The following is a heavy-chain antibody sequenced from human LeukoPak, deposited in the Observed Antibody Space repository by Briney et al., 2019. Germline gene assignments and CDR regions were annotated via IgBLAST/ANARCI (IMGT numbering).Heavy chain of an antibody. CDR1: GLTLRNFA. D-gene: IGHD6-19*01. Sequence: QPGGSLRLSCAASGLTLRNFAMSWVRQAPGKGLEWVSSISISGDNTHYADSVKGRFTISRDNSKNTLYLQMNSLRAEDTAVYYCARDTHSSGWYYFDYWGQGTLVTVSS. J-gene: IGHJ4*02. V-gene: IGHV3-23*01. CDR2: ISISGDNT. CDR3: ARDTHSSGWYYFDY.